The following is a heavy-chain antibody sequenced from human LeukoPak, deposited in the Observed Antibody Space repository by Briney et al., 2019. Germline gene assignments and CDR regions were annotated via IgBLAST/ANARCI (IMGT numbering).Heavy chain of an antibody. CDR3: AREGRYGDYCDY. V-gene: IGHV3-30*03. CDR1: GFSFTNYA. D-gene: IGHD4-17*01. CDR2: ISYDESKI. Sequence: PGGSLRLSCTGSGFSFTNYAMHWVRQAPGEGLEWVAVISYDESKIYYADSVKGRFTISRDLSTNTLYLQMNSLRAEDTAVYYCAREGRYGDYCDYWGQGTLVTVSS. J-gene: IGHJ4*02.